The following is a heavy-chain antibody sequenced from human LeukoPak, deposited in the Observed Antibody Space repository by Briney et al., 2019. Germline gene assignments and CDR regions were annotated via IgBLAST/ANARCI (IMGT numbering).Heavy chain of an antibody. CDR1: GYTFTGYY. D-gene: IGHD6-19*01. J-gene: IGHJ4*02. Sequence: ASVKVSCKASGYTFTGYYMHWVRQAPGQGLEWMGWINPNSGGTNYAQKFQGRVTMTRDTSISTAYMELSRPRSDDTAVYYCARVAYTAPQWLELFDYWGQGTLVTVSS. CDR2: INPNSGGT. V-gene: IGHV1-2*02. CDR3: ARVAYTAPQWLELFDY.